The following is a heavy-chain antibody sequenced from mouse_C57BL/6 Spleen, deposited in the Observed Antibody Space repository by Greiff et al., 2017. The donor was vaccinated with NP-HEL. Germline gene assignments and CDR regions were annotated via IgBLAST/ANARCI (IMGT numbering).Heavy chain of an antibody. CDR1: GYTFTDYY. V-gene: IGHV1-19*01. CDR3: ARDTRRAMDY. CDR2: INPYNGGT. J-gene: IGHJ4*01. Sequence: VQLQQSGPVLVKPGASVKMSCKASGYTFTDYYMNWVKQSHGKSLEWIGVINPYNGGTSYNQKFKGKATLTVDKSSSTAYMELNSLTSEDAAVYYCARDTRRAMDYWGQGTSVTVSS.